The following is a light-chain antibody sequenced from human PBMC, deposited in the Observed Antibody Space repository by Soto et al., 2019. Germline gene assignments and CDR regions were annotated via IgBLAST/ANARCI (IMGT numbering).Light chain of an antibody. V-gene: IGKV1-8*01. J-gene: IGKJ5*01. CDR2: AAS. CDR3: QQYYSYPFT. CDR1: QGISSY. Sequence: AIRMTQSPSSFSASTGDRVTITCRASQGISSYLAWYQQKPGNAPKLLIYAASTMQSGVPSRFSSSGSGTGFTLTLSRLQSEDVATYYCQQYYSYPFTFGQGTRLEMK.